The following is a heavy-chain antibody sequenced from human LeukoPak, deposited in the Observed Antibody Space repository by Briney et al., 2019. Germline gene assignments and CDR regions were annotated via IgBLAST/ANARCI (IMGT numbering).Heavy chain of an antibody. J-gene: IGHJ4*02. CDR2: ISSSSSYI. Sequence: AGGSLRLSCAASGFTFSSYGMHWVRQAPGKGLEWVSSISSSSSYIYYADSVKGRFTISRDNAKNSLYLQMNSLRAEDTAVYYCARDEATVTRDFDYWGQGTLVTVSS. D-gene: IGHD4-17*01. V-gene: IGHV3-21*01. CDR1: GFTFSSYG. CDR3: ARDEATVTRDFDY.